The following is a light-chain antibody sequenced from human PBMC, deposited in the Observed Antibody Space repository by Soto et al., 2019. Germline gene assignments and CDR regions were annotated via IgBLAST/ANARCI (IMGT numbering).Light chain of an antibody. CDR3: SSYTSSFSSV. J-gene: IGLJ1*01. V-gene: IGLV2-14*01. CDR1: SSDVGGYNH. Sequence: QSALAQPGSVSGSPGQSITLSCAGSSSDVGGYNHVSWYQHHPGKAPKLLIYEVTNRPSGVSNRFSGSKSGNTASLTISGLPAEDEAEYYCSSYTSSFSSVFGNGTKVTVL. CDR2: EVT.